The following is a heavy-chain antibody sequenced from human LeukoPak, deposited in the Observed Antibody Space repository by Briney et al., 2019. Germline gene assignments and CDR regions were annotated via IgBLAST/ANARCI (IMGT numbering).Heavy chain of an antibody. CDR2: IKYDGTT. CDR3: TTVSHFYL. V-gene: IGHV3-15*01. J-gene: IGHJ4*02. D-gene: IGHD2/OR15-2a*01. CDR1: GFSFSDAW. Sequence: GGSLRLSCATSGFSFSDAWLSWVRQAPGKGLEWVGPIKYDGTTDYAAPVKGRFTISRDVSKATLYLQMNSLKTEDTAIYYCTTVSHFYLGGQGTLVTVSS.